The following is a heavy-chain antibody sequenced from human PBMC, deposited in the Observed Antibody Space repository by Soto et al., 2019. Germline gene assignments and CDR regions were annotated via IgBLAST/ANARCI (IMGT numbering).Heavy chain of an antibody. CDR3: ARHYSSAWYKVDS. J-gene: IGHJ4*02. CDR2: IYYSGST. V-gene: IGHV4-59*01. D-gene: IGHD6-13*01. CDR1: GDSMSLYY. Sequence: PSETLSLTCTVSGDSMSLYYWSWIRQPPGEGLEWIGYIYYSGSTNYNPSLKSRVTISVDTSKKQFSLKPSSVTAADTAVYYCARHYSSAWYKVDSWGQGTLVTVSS.